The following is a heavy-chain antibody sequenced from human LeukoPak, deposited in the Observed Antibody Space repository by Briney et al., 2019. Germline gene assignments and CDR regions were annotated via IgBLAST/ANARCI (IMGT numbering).Heavy chain of an antibody. V-gene: IGHV1-18*01. D-gene: IGHD6-19*01. Sequence: ASVKVSCKASGYTFTSYGISWVRQAPGQGLEWMGWISAYNGNTNYPQKLQGRVTMTTDTSTTTAYMELRSLRSDDTAVYYCARDYMPWAVAGPLSDYWGQGTLVTVSS. CDR3: ARDYMPWAVAGPLSDY. CDR1: GYTFTSYG. J-gene: IGHJ4*02. CDR2: ISAYNGNT.